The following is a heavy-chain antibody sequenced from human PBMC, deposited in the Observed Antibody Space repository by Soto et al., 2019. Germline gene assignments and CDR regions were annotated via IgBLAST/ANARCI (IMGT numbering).Heavy chain of an antibody. CDR1: GFTISNYG. J-gene: IGHJ6*02. CDR2: ISYDGTIT. CDR3: ATTRVGPCSISICFSGIFDGMDV. V-gene: IGHV3-30-3*01. D-gene: IGHD2-2*01. Sequence: QVQLVESGGGVVQPGRSLRLSCAASGFTISNYGMHWVRQAPGKGLEWVAVISYDGTITYYADSVKGRFTISRDNSKNTLYLQMNSLRTEDTAVYYCATTRVGPCSISICFSGIFDGMDVWGQVTPVTVSS.